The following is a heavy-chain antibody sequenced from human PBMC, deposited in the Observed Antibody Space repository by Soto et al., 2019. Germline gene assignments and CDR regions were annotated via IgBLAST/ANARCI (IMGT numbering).Heavy chain of an antibody. V-gene: IGHV1-46*01. CDR2: INPSGGST. Sequence: ASVKVSCKASGYTFTSYYMHWVRQAPGQGLEWMGIINPSGGSTSYAQKLQGRVTMTRDTSTSTVYMELSSLRSEDTAVYYCARALAYCGGDCYYGDAFDIWGQGTMVTVSS. D-gene: IGHD2-21*02. CDR1: GYTFTSYY. CDR3: ARALAYCGGDCYYGDAFDI. J-gene: IGHJ3*02.